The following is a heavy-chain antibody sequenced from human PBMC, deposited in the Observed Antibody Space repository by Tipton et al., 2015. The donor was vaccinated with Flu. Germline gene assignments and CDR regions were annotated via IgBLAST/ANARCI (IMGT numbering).Heavy chain of an antibody. V-gene: IGHV4-39*07. J-gene: IGHJ6*02. D-gene: IGHD1-1*01. CDR2: IYYSGTT. CDR1: GDSISSSSYY. CDR3: ARDLWNDRRAYYYYGVDV. Sequence: TLSLTCTVSGDSISSSSYYWGWVRQPPGKGLEWIGSIYYSGTTYYNPSLKSRVTISIDASKNQFSLDLTSLTAADTAVYYCARDLWNDRRAYYYYGVDVWGQGTTVTVPS.